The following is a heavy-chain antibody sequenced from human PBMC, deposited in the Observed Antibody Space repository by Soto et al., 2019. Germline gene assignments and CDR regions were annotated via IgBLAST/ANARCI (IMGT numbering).Heavy chain of an antibody. CDR3: ARHGDYAGMYLHP. D-gene: IGHD4-17*01. CDR1: GFTFSSYW. J-gene: IGHJ2*01. CDR2: IKQDGSEK. Sequence: ESGGGLVQPGGSLRLSCAASGFTFSSYWMSWVRQAPGKGLEWVANIKQDGSEKYYVDSVKGRFTISRDNAKNSLYLQMNRLGGEGTGGVLCARHGDYAGMYLHPWGRCTPVTVSS. V-gene: IGHV3-7*01.